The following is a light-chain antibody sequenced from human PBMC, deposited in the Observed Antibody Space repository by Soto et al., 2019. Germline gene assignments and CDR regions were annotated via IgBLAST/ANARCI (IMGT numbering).Light chain of an antibody. CDR1: QSVSSY. Sequence: EIVLTQSPATLSLSPGERATLSCRASQSVSSYLAWYQQKPGQAPRLLIYDASNRATGIPARFSGSGSGTDFTLTISSLGPEDFAVYYCQQRSNWPPEITFGPGPKVDIQ. V-gene: IGKV3-11*01. CDR2: DAS. CDR3: QQRSNWPPEIT. J-gene: IGKJ3*01.